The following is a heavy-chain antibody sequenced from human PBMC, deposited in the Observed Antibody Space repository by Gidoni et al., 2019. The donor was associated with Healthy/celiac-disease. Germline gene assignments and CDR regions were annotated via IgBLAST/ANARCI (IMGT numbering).Heavy chain of an antibody. V-gene: IGHV3-23*01. CDR3: AKDRGYCSSTSCYDQYFQH. D-gene: IGHD2-2*03. CDR2: ISGSGGST. J-gene: IGHJ1*01. Sequence: EVQLLESGGGLVQPGGSLRLSCAASGFTFSRYAMRWVRQAPGKGLEWVSAISGSGGSTYYADSVKGRFTISRDNSKNTLYLQMNSLRAEDTAVYYCAKDRGYCSSTSCYDQYFQHWGQGTLVTVSS. CDR1: GFTFSRYA.